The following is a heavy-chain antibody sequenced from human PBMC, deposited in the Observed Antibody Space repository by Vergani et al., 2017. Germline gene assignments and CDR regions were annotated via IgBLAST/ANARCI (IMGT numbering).Heavy chain of an antibody. CDR2: ISNDGGNK. V-gene: IGHV3-30*18. D-gene: IGHD2-2*01. CDR1: GFSFGSYG. J-gene: IGHJ6*03. CDR3: AKEGRVWVPAGKYYYYYYMDV. Sequence: QVQLVESGGNVVQSGTSLRLSCAASGFSFGSYGMHWVRPSPGKGLEWVAVISNDGGNKYYADSVKGRFTISRDNSKNTLYLQMNSLRAEDTAVYYCAKEGRVWVPAGKYYYYYYMDVWGKGTTVTVSS.